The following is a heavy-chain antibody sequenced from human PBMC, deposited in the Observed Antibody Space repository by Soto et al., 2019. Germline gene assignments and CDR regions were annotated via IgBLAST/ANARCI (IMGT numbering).Heavy chain of an antibody. D-gene: IGHD6-19*01. CDR2: IYWNDDK. V-gene: IGHV2-5*01. CDR1: GFSLRTSGVG. CDR3: ANSGSSGWYGWFDP. Sequence: SGPKLVDPPQTPTLTRIFSGFSLRTSGVGVGLVPQPPGKALEWLGFIYWNDDKRYSPSLKSRLTITKDTSKNQVVLTMTNMDPVDTATYYCANSGSSGWYGWFDPWGQGTLVTVSS. J-gene: IGHJ5*02.